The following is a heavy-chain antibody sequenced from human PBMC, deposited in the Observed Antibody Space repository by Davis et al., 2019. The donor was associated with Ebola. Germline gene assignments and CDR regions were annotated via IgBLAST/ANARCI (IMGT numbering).Heavy chain of an antibody. Sequence: AASVKVSCKASGYTFTSYDINWVRQASGQGLEWIGWMNPNSGNTGCAQNFQGRVTMTRDTSISTAYMELGSLRSDDTAVYYCASSAGTPVTTGYWGQGTLVTVSS. CDR3: ASSAGTPVTTGY. CDR2: MNPNSGNT. V-gene: IGHV1-8*01. D-gene: IGHD4-17*01. J-gene: IGHJ4*02. CDR1: GYTFTSYD.